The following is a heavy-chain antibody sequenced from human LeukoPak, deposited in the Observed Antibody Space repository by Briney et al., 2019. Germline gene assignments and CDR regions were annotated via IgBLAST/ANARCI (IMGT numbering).Heavy chain of an antibody. J-gene: IGHJ5*02. CDR2: SRNKGRGYST. Sequence: GGSLRLSCAASGFTFSDHHMDWVRQAPGKGLEWIGRSRNKGRGYSTVFAASVKGRFTISRDEPKNSLYLQMNSLRAEDTAVYYCARDVGYSYGNNWFDPWGQGTLATVSS. CDR1: GFTFSDHH. D-gene: IGHD5-18*01. V-gene: IGHV3-72*01. CDR3: ARDVGYSYGNNWFDP.